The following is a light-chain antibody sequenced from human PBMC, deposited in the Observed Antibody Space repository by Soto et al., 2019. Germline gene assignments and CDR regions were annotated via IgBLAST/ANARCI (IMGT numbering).Light chain of an antibody. Sequence: QSVLTQQPSVSGAPGQRVTISCTGSSSNIGAGYGVHWYIQLPGTAPKLLVYGDSNRPSGVPDRFSGSKSDTSASLAITGLQAEDEADYYGQSYDSSLSGVIFGGGTQLTVL. CDR1: SSNIGAGYG. J-gene: IGLJ2*01. V-gene: IGLV1-40*01. CDR2: GDS. CDR3: QSYDSSLSGVI.